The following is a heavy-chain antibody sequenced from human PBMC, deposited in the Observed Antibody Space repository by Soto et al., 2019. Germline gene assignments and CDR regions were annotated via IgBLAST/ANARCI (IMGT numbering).Heavy chain of an antibody. CDR1: GGSFSGYY. D-gene: IGHD1-7*01. CDR2: INHSGST. Sequence: SETLSLICAVYGGSFSGYYWSWIRQPPGKGLEWIGEINHSGSTNYNPSLKSRVTISVDTSKNQFSLKLSSVTAADTAVYYCARGRRIRLELRHYFDYWGQGTLVTVSS. J-gene: IGHJ4*02. CDR3: ARGRRIRLELRHYFDY. V-gene: IGHV4-34*01.